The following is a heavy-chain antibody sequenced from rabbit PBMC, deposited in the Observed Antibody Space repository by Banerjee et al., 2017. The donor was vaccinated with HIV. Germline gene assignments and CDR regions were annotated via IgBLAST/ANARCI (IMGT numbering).Heavy chain of an antibody. D-gene: IGHD8-1*01. CDR2: IYTDNGNT. CDR3: ARRDADSGYYYLHL. CDR1: GFSFSSIYD. Sequence: QSLEESGGGLVQPEGSLTLTCTASGFSFSSIYDMCWVRQAPGKGLEWIGCIYTDNGNTHYASWAKGRFTVSKTSSTTVTLQMTSLTAADTATYFCARRDADSGYYYLHLWGPGTLVTVS. V-gene: IGHV1S40*01. J-gene: IGHJ4*01.